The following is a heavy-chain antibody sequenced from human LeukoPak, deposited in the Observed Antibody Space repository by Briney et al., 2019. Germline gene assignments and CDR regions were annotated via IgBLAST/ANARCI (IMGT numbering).Heavy chain of an antibody. V-gene: IGHV1-2*02. CDR2: INPNSGGT. CDR1: GYTFTGYY. D-gene: IGHD2-2*01. J-gene: IGHJ5*02. Sequence: ASVKVSCKASGYTFTGYYMHWVRQAPGQGLEWMGWINPNSGGTNYAQKFQGRVTMTRDTSISTAYMGLSRLRSDDTAVYYCARDASYCSSTSCYLINWFDPWGQGTLVTVSS. CDR3: ARDASYCSSTSCYLINWFDP.